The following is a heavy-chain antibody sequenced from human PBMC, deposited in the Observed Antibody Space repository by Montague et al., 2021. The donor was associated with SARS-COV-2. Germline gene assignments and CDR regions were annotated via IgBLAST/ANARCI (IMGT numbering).Heavy chain of an antibody. CDR2: IGSSSSYK. D-gene: IGHD3-10*01. J-gene: IGHJ6*02. CDR3: ARDTSSTVRGITTYYNNHGMDV. Sequence: SLRLSCAASGFIFNNYGMNWVRQAPGKGLEWVSCIGSSSSYKYYGESVRGRFTISRDNAKNSLYLQMNSLRAEDTAVYFCARDTSSTVRGITTYYNNHGMDVWGQGTTVTVSS. V-gene: IGHV3-21*01. CDR1: GFIFNNYG.